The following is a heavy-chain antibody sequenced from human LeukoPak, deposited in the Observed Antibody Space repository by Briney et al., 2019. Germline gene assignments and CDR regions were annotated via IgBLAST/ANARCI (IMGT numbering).Heavy chain of an antibody. V-gene: IGHV3-23*01. CDR1: GFTFSSYA. Sequence: PGGSLRLSCAASGFTFSSYAMSWVRQAPGKGLEWVSAISGSGGSTYYADSVKGRFTISRDNSKNTLYLQMNSLRAEDTAVYYCAKGVVPIAVAGKGWFDPWGQGTLVTASS. CDR2: ISGSGGST. D-gene: IGHD6-19*01. J-gene: IGHJ5*02. CDR3: AKGVVPIAVAGKGWFDP.